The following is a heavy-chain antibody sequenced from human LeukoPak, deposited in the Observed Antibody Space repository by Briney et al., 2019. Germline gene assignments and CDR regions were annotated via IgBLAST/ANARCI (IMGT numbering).Heavy chain of an antibody. J-gene: IGHJ4*02. Sequence: GGSLRLSCAASGFTFSSYSMNWVRQAPGKGLEWVSSISSSSSYIYYADSVKGRFTISRDNAKNSPYLQMNSLRAKDTAVYYCARDLSIAVAGTRFDYWGQGTLVTVSS. D-gene: IGHD6-19*01. CDR2: ISSSSSYI. CDR3: ARDLSIAVAGTRFDY. V-gene: IGHV3-21*01. CDR1: GFTFSSYS.